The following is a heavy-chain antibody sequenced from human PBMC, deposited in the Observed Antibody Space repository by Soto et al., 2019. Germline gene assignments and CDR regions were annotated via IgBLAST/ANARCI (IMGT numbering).Heavy chain of an antibody. Sequence: QVQLVQSGAEVKKPGSSVKVSRKASGGTFSRNTISWVRQVPGQGLEWMGGIMPIFGSANYAQKFQGRVTITADENTRTVYMELSRLRSEDTAVYYCARQFDSDTTGYYYAYWGQGTLVTVSS. CDR1: GGTFSRNT. CDR3: ARQFDSDTTGYYYAY. D-gene: IGHD3-22*01. J-gene: IGHJ4*02. V-gene: IGHV1-69*01. CDR2: IMPIFGSA.